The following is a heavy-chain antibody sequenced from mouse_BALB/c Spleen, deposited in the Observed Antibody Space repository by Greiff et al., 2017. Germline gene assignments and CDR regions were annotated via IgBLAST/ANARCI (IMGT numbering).Heavy chain of an antibody. CDR2: ISNGGGST. D-gene: IGHD1-1*01. Sequence: EVQLQQSGGGLVKPGGSLKLSCAASGFTFSSYTMSWVRQTPEKRLEWVAYISNGGGSTYYPDTVKGRFTISRDNAKNTLYLQMSSLKSEDTAMYYCARKAYGYFDYWGQGTTLTVSS. V-gene: IGHV5-12-2*01. CDR3: ARKAYGYFDY. CDR1: GFTFSSYT. J-gene: IGHJ2*01.